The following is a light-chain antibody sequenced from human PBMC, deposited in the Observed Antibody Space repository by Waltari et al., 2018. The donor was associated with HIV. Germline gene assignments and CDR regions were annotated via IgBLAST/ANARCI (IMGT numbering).Light chain of an antibody. CDR3: CSYTSSGPRYVL. CDR2: NVS. CDR1: SGDVGGYNF. V-gene: IGLV2-14*03. J-gene: IGLJ2*01. Sequence: QSALTQPASVSGSLGQSITISCTGTSGDVGGYNFVSWYQKHPGKAPKLINYNVSSSPSGVSMRFSGARSANPASLTISGLRAEDEADYFCCSYTSSGPRYVLFGGGTRLTVL.